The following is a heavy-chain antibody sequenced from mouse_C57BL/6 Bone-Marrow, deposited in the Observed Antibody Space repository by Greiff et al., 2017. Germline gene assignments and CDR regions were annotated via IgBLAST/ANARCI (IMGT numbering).Heavy chain of an antibody. CDR3: SRRVTTVGPAWFAY. V-gene: IGHV1-78*01. CDR2: IYPRDGST. Sequence: VKLMESDAELVKPGASVKLSCKVSGYTFTDHTIHWMKQRPEQGLEWIGYIYPRDGSTKYNEKFKGKATLTADKSSSTAYMQLNSLTSEDSAVYFCSRRVTTVGPAWFAYWGQGTLGTVSA. J-gene: IGHJ3*01. CDR1: GYTFTDHT. D-gene: IGHD1-1*01.